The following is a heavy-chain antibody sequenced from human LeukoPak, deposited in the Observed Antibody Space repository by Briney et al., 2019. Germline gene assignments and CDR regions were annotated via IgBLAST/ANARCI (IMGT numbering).Heavy chain of an antibody. CDR1: GGSISSSSYY. V-gene: IGHV4-39*01. J-gene: IGHJ3*02. CDR2: IYYSGST. CDR3: ARLRSPDITMIVGAFDI. D-gene: IGHD3-22*01. Sequence: SETLSITCTVSGGSISSSSYYWGWIRQPPGKGLEWIGSIYYSGSTYYNPSLKSRVTISVDTSKNQFSLKLSSVTAADTAVYYCARLRSPDITMIVGAFDIWGQGTMVTVSS.